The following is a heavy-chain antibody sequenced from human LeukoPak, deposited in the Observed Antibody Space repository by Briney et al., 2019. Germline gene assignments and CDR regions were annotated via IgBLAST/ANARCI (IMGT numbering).Heavy chain of an antibody. Sequence: GGSLRLSCAASGFTFSSYWMSWVRQAPGKGLEWVANIKQDGSEKYYVDSVKGRFTISRDNAKNSLYLQMNSLRAEDTAVYYCAGDGGGIAVAPNWFDPWGQGTLVTVSS. CDR3: AGDGGGIAVAPNWFDP. V-gene: IGHV3-7*01. CDR1: GFTFSSYW. CDR2: IKQDGSEK. D-gene: IGHD6-19*01. J-gene: IGHJ5*02.